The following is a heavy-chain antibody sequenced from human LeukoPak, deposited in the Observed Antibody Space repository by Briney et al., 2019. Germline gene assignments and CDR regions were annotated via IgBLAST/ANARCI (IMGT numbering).Heavy chain of an antibody. V-gene: IGHV3-9*01. CDR3: AKDDCTAISCSGGGMDV. J-gene: IGHJ6*02. CDR1: GFSFDDYA. D-gene: IGHD2-2*01. Sequence: GGSLRLSRAGSGFSFDDYAMHWVRQAPGKGLEWVSYISWNSGSISYADSVKGRFTISRDNAKNSLYLQMNSLRAEDTALYYCAKDDCTAISCSGGGMDVWGQGTPVTVSS. CDR2: ISWNSGSI.